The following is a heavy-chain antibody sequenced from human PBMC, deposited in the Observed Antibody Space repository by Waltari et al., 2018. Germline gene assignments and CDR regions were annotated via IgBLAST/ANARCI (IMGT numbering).Heavy chain of an antibody. CDR1: GGTFSSYA. CDR3: AREGCSLRSGGSCYSLFDY. Sequence: QVQLVQSGAEVKKPGSSVKVSCKASGGTFSSYAISWVRQAPGQGLEWMGGIIPIFGTANYAQKFQGRVTITADESTSTAYMELSSLRSEDTAVYYCAREGCSLRSGGSCYSLFDYWGQGTLVTVSS. D-gene: IGHD2-15*01. J-gene: IGHJ4*02. CDR2: IIPIFGTA. V-gene: IGHV1-69*01.